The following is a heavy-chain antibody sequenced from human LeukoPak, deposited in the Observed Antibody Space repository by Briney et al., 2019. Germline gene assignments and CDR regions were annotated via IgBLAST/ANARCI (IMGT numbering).Heavy chain of an antibody. CDR1: GFTFSSYA. D-gene: IGHD3-10*01. V-gene: IGHV3-23*01. Sequence: GGSLRLSCAASGFTFSSYAMSWVRQAPGKGLEWVSGIRSSGGSTYYSDSVKGRFTTSRDNSKNTLYLQMNSLRAEDTAVYYCAKEVRESAWYYFDYWGQGTLVTVSS. CDR3: AKEVRESAWYYFDY. CDR2: IRSSGGST. J-gene: IGHJ4*02.